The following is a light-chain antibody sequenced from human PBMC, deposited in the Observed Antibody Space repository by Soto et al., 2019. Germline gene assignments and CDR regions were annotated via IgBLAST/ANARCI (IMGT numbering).Light chain of an antibody. V-gene: IGKV3-11*01. CDR3: LQDHSYPWT. CDR2: GAS. CDR1: QSVSSY. J-gene: IGKJ1*01. Sequence: IFLSQSPAPPSFSPGERATLSFRASQSVSSYLAWYQQKPGQAPRLLIYGASTRATGIPARFSGSGSGTEFTLTISSLQPEDLASYYCLQDHSYPWTFGQRTKVDIK.